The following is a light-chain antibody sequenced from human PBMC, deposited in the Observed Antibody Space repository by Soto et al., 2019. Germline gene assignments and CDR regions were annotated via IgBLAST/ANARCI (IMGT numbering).Light chain of an antibody. CDR1: QSLLDRDDGNTY. Sequence: DIVMTQTPLSLPVSPGEPASISYRSSQSLLDRDDGNTYLDWYLQKPGQSPQLLIYTVSYRASGVTDRFSGSGSGTDFTLKISRVEAEDVGVYYCMQRIEFPYTFGQGTKLEIK. V-gene: IGKV2-40*01. CDR3: MQRIEFPYT. J-gene: IGKJ2*01. CDR2: TVS.